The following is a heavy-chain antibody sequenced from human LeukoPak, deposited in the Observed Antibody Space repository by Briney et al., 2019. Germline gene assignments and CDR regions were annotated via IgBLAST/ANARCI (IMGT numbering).Heavy chain of an antibody. V-gene: IGHV4-34*01. CDR2: INHSGST. J-gene: IGHJ5*02. CDR1: GGSFSGYY. Sequence: PSETLSLTCAVYGGSFSGYYWSWIRQPPGKGLEWIGEINHSGSTNYNPSLKSRVTISVDTSKNQFSLKLSSVTATDTAVYYCARGTMVRGVIDSDPWGQGTLVTVSS. D-gene: IGHD3-10*01. CDR3: ARGTMVRGVIDSDP.